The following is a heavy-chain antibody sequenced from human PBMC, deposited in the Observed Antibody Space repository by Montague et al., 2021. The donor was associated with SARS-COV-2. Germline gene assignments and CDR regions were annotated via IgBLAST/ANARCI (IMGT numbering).Heavy chain of an antibody. CDR3: VKDKASYYYDTSGYYYSALFDF. V-gene: IGHV3-9*01. CDR2: ISWNSGNI. D-gene: IGHD3-22*01. CDR1: GFTFDDYA. Sequence: SLRLSCAASGFTFDDYAMHWVRQAPGKGLEWVSVISWNSGNIGYADSVKGRFTISRDNAQNSLYLQMSSLRAEDTAFYYCVKDKASYYYDTSGYYYSALFDFWGQGTTVTVSS. J-gene: IGHJ5*01.